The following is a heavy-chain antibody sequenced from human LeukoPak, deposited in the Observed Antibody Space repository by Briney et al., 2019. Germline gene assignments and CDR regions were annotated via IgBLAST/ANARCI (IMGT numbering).Heavy chain of an antibody. J-gene: IGHJ4*02. V-gene: IGHV2-5*01. D-gene: IGHD3-16*01. CDR2: IYRNDDK. Sequence: SGPTLVKPTQTLTLTCTFSGFSLSTSGVGVGWIRQPPGKALEWLALIYRNDDKRYSPSLKSRLTITKDTSKNQVVLTMTNMDPVDTATYYCAHRPQSYQTYYFDYWGQGTLVTVSS. CDR1: GFSLSTSGVG. CDR3: AHRPQSYQTYYFDY.